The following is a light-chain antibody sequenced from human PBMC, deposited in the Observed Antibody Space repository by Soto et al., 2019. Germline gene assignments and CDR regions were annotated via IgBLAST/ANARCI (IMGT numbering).Light chain of an antibody. Sequence: EIVLTQSPGTLSLSPGERATLSCRASQSFSSSYLAWYQQKPGQAPRLLIYGASRRATGIPDRFSGSGSGTDFTLTISRLEPEDFAVYYCQQYGSSPPYTFGQGTKLEIK. CDR2: GAS. CDR3: QQYGSSPPYT. CDR1: QSFSSSY. J-gene: IGKJ2*01. V-gene: IGKV3-20*01.